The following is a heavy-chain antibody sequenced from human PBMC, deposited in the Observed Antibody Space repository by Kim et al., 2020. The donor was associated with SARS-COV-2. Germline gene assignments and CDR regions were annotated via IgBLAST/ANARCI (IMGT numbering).Heavy chain of an antibody. V-gene: IGHV4-34*01. CDR2: T. Sequence: TSYTPSLKSRVTISVDTSKNQFSLKLSSVTAADTAVYYCARGGTTNWFDPWGQGTLVTVSS. D-gene: IGHD4-4*01. J-gene: IGHJ5*02. CDR3: ARGGTTNWFDP.